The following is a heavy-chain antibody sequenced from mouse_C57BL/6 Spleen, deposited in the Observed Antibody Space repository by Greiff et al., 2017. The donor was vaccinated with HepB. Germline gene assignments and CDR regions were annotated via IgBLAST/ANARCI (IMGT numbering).Heavy chain of an antibody. CDR1: GFTFSDYY. J-gene: IGHJ2*01. CDR3: ARDRLFDY. CDR2: INYDGSST. Sequence: EVNLVESEGGLVQPGSSMKLSCTASGFTFSDYYMAWVRQVPEKGLEWVANINYDGSSTYYLDSLKSRFIISRDNAKNILYLQMSSLKSEDTATYYCARDRLFDYWGQGTTLTVSS. V-gene: IGHV5-16*01.